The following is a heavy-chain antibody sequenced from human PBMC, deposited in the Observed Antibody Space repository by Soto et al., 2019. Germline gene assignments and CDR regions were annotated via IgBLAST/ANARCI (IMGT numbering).Heavy chain of an antibody. D-gene: IGHD3-16*02. Sequence: QVQLVESGGGVVQPGRSLRLSCAASGFTFSSYAMHWVRQAPGKGLEWVAVISYDGSDKYYADSVKGRFTISRDNSKNTPKLKRNSLRADDTAVYYCAEALGESSPERYDYWGKGTLTTVPS. V-gene: IGHV3-30*18. CDR3: AEALGESSPERYDY. CDR2: ISYDGSDK. J-gene: IGHJ4*02. CDR1: GFTFSSYA.